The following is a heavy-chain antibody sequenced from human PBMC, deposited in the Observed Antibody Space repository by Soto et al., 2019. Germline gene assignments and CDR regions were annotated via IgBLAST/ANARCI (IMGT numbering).Heavy chain of an antibody. Sequence: SETLPLTCAFSGGSIRSYSWSWIRQPPGKGLEWIGYISDTGNTYYNPSLKSRLTISADPSKNQFSLKLTSVTAADTAVYYCARDRFSRIRVVIRTWWSDPWGQRILVTV. CDR3: ARDRFSRIRVVIRTWWSDP. J-gene: IGHJ5*02. V-gene: IGHV4-59*01. CDR1: GGSIRSYS. CDR2: ISDTGNT. D-gene: IGHD3-10*01.